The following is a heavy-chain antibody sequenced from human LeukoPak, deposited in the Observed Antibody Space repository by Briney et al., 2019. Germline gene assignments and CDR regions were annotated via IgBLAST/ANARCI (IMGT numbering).Heavy chain of an antibody. D-gene: IGHD1-26*01. CDR2: IRSKAYGGTT. J-gene: IGHJ3*02. V-gene: IGHV3-49*04. CDR1: GFTFSSYG. Sequence: GGSLRLSCAASGFTFSSYGMHWVRQAPGKGLEWVGFIRSKAYGGTTEYAASVKGRFTISRDDSKSIAYLQMNSLKTEDTAVYYCTRDPRGSYGPDAFGIWGQGTMVTVSS. CDR3: TRDPRGSYGPDAFGI.